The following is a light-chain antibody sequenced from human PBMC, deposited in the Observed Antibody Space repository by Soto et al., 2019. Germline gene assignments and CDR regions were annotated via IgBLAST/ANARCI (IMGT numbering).Light chain of an antibody. CDR2: EVS. J-gene: IGLJ1*01. CDR1: SGDVDAFDY. V-gene: IGLV2-14*01. Sequence: QSVLTQPASVSGSPGQSITISCTGTSGDVDAFDYVSWYQQHPGKAPKLMIFEVSDRPSGVSDRFSGPKSGSTAPLTISGLQAEDEADYFCTSFTSSSTQVFGTGTKVTVL. CDR3: TSFTSSSTQV.